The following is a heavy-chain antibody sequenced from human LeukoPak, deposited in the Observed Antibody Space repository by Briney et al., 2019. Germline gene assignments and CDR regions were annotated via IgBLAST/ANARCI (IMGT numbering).Heavy chain of an antibody. CDR2: FIPNSGGT. Sequence: GASVTVSCKASGYPFTVYYIHWVRHAPGQGLEWMGWFIPNSGGTNYAQKFQARVSMTRDTSSSTAYMELSRLRSDDTAVYYCARDRSDDSNSYDAFDIWGQGTMVSVSS. CDR3: ARDRSDDSNSYDAFDI. D-gene: IGHD4-23*01. CDR1: GYPFTVYY. J-gene: IGHJ3*02. V-gene: IGHV1-2*02.